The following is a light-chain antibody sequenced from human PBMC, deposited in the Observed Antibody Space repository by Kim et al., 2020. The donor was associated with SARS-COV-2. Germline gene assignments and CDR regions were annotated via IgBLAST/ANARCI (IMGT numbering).Light chain of an antibody. J-gene: IGLJ2*01. CDR2: AND. Sequence: RVTISCTGTSSNIGANYDVHWYQDLPGTAPKLLIYANDNRPSGVPDRFSGSKSDTSASLAITGLQAEDEADYYCQSYDTRLSGWIFGGGTKVTVL. CDR1: SSNIGANYD. CDR3: QSYDTRLSGWI. V-gene: IGLV1-40*01.